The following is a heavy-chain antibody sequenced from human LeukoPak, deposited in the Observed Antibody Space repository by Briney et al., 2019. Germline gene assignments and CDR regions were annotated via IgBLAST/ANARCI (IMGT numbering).Heavy chain of an antibody. CDR2: INTNTGST. V-gene: IGHV7-4-1*02. D-gene: IGHD4-11*01. CDR3: VRGIETTGYFNY. Sequence: HGASVKVSCKASGYTFSTYPMNWVRQAPGQGLEWMGWINTNTGSTTYAQSLTGRFTFSLDNSISTAYLQINSLKAEDTAVYYCVRGIETTGYFNYWGQGTLVTVSS. CDR1: GYTFSTYP. J-gene: IGHJ4*02.